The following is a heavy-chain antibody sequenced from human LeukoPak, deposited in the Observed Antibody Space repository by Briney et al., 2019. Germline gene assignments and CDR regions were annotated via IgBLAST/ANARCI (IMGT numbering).Heavy chain of an antibody. Sequence: PSETLSLTCTVSGGSISSYYWSWIRQPAGKGLEWIGRIYTSGSTNYNPSLKSRVTISVDTSKNQFSLKLSSVTAADTAVYYCARGPLRYCSSTSCYASGWYNYWGQGTLVTVSS. J-gene: IGHJ4*02. CDR1: GGSISSYY. D-gene: IGHD2-2*01. V-gene: IGHV4-4*07. CDR2: IYTSGST. CDR3: ARGPLRYCSSTSCYASGWYNY.